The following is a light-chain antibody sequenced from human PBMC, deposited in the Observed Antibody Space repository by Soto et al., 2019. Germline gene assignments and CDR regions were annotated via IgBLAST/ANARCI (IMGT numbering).Light chain of an antibody. CDR3: QPYGSSPYT. CDR1: QSVSSSY. V-gene: IGKV3-20*01. J-gene: IGKJ2*01. Sequence: EIVLTQSPGTLSLSPGERATLSCRASQSVSSSYLAWYQPKPGQAPRLLIYGASSRATGIPDRFSGSGSGTDFTLTISRLEPEDFAVYYCQPYGSSPYTFGQGTKLEIK. CDR2: GAS.